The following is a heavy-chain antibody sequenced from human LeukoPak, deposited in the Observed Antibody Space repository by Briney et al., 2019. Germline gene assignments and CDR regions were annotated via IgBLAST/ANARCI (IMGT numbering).Heavy chain of an antibody. CDR3: ARAHVKVRGVWYYYYYGMDV. D-gene: IGHD3-10*01. J-gene: IGHJ6*02. CDR1: GFTFNDYY. CDR2: IISSGSTI. V-gene: IGHV3-11*01. Sequence: GGSLRLSCAASGFTFNDYYMSWIGQAPGEWLEGVSYIISSGSTIYYADSVKGRCTNSTDNDNHSLYLLMNSQRAEDTAVYYCARAHVKVRGVWYYYYYGMDVWGQGTTVTVSS.